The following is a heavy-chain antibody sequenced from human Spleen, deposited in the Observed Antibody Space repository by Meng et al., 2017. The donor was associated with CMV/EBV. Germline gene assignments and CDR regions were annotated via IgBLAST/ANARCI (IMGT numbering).Heavy chain of an antibody. V-gene: IGHV4-34*01. CDR2: INQSGST. CDR3: ARGPLWFGEPHGGV. D-gene: IGHD3-10*01. Sequence: QVQQGGGGLLEASAPLSLPCVVYGWAFSGSYWSWIRQPPGKGLEWIGEINQSGSTNYNPSLKSRVNISVDTSKNQFSLKLSSVTAADTAVYYCARGPLWFGEPHGGVWGQGTLVTVSS. CDR1: GWAFSGSY. J-gene: IGHJ4*02.